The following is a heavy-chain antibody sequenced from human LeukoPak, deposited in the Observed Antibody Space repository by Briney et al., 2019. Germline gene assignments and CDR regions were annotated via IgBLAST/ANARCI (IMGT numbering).Heavy chain of an antibody. D-gene: IGHD3-3*01. J-gene: IGHJ5*02. CDR3: ARGGFDFWSGYSDTASLGQQLFLNWFDP. Sequence: GASVKVSCKASGYTFTSYGISWVRQAPGQGLEWMGWISAYNGNTNYAQKLQGRVTMTTDTSTSTAYMELRSLRSDDTAVYYCARGGFDFWSGYSDTASLGQQLFLNWFDPWGQGTLVTVSS. CDR2: ISAYNGNT. CDR1: GYTFTSYG. V-gene: IGHV1-18*01.